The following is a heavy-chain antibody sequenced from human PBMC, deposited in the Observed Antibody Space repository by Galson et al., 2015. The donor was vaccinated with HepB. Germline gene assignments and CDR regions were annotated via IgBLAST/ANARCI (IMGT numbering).Heavy chain of an antibody. V-gene: IGHV1-69*13. J-gene: IGHJ4*02. Sequence: SVKVSCKASGGTFSSYAITWVRQAPGQGLEWMGGIIPIFGTRNYAQKFQDTVTITADESTSTTYMELSSLRSDDTAVYYCARGSYLENFDLWGQGTLVTVSS. CDR3: ARGSYLENFDL. CDR2: IIPIFGTR. CDR1: GGTFSSYA. D-gene: IGHD2-21*01.